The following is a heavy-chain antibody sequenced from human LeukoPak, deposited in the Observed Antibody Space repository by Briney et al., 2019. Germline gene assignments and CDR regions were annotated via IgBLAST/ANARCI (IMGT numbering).Heavy chain of an antibody. CDR1: GGSFSGYY. J-gene: IGHJ6*03. CDR3: ARGMTYSSGWYLYYYYMDV. V-gene: IGHV4-34*01. Sequence: PSETLPLTCAVYGGSFSGYYWSWIRQPPGKGLEWIGEINHSGSTNYNPSLKSRVTISVDTSKNQFSLKLSSVTAADTAVYYCARGMTYSSGWYLYYYYMDVWGKGTTVTVSS. CDR2: INHSGST. D-gene: IGHD6-19*01.